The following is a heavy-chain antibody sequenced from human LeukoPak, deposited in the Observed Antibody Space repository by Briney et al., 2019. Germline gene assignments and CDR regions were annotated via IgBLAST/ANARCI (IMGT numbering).Heavy chain of an antibody. V-gene: IGHV3-23*01. D-gene: IGHD2-15*01. CDR2: IRGSDGST. Sequence: GGSLRLSCAASGFTFSSYAMSWVRQAPGRGLEWVSVIRGSDGSTYYADSVKGRFTISRDNSRNTLYLQMNNLRAEDTAVYYCAKGAKRLGYCSGGTCYSNYDYYYMDVWGKGTTVTISS. J-gene: IGHJ6*03. CDR3: AKGAKRLGYCSGGTCYSNYDYYYMDV. CDR1: GFTFSSYA.